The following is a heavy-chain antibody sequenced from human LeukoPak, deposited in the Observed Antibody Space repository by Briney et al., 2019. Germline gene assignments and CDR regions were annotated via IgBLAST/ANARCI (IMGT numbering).Heavy chain of an antibody. Sequence: ASVKVSCKASGYTFTGYYMHWVRQAPGQGLEWMGRINPNSGGTNYAKKFQGRVTMTRDTSISTAYMELSRLRSDLTALYYSARDAPTRPIAVAEALDPWGQGTLVTLSS. CDR3: ARDAPTRPIAVAEALDP. V-gene: IGHV1-2*06. D-gene: IGHD6-19*01. CDR2: INPNSGGT. J-gene: IGHJ5*02. CDR1: GYTFTGYY.